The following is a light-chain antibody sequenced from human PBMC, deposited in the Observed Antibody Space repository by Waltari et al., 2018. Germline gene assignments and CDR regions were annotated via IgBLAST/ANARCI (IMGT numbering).Light chain of an antibody. J-gene: IGLJ2*01. CDR1: SIDVGTYAF. CDR2: DVN. V-gene: IGLV2-14*03. CDR3: NSYAGSNTVV. Sequence: QSALTQPASVSGSPGQAITISCTGISIDVGTYAFVSWYQPHPGKVPKLIIYDVNMRPSGVPDRFSGSKSGNTASLTISGLQAEDEAIYYCNSYAGSNTVVFGGGTKLTVL.